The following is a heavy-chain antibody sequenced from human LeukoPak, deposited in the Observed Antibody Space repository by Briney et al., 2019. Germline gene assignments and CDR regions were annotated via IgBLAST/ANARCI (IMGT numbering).Heavy chain of an antibody. CDR2: IYSGCST. CDR3: ARTPRNYYYYMDV. J-gene: IGHJ6*03. CDR1: GFTVSSNY. Sequence: GGSLRLSCAASGFTVSSNYMSWVRQAPGKGLEWVSVIYSGCSTYYADSVKGRFTISRDNSKNTLYLQMNSLRAEDTAVYYCARTPRNYYYYMDVWGEGTTVTVSS. V-gene: IGHV3-53*01.